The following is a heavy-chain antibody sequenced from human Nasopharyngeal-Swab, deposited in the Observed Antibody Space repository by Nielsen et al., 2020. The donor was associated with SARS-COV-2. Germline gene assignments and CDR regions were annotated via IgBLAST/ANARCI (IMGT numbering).Heavy chain of an antibody. CDR2: TLYRSKWYN. V-gene: IGHV6-1*01. J-gene: IGHJ4*02. D-gene: IGHD3-3*01. Sequence: SQTLSLTCAISGDSVSSHSAGWNWIRQSPSRGLAWLGRTLYRSKWYNDYAESVKSRIAVNPDTSKNQFSLQLNSVTPEETAVYYCARGRDFSFDSWGQGTLVTASS. CDR1: GDSVSSHSAG. CDR3: ARGRDFSFDS.